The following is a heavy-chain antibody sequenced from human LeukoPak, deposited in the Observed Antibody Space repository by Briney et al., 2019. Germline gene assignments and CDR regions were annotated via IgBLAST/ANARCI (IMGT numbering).Heavy chain of an antibody. V-gene: IGHV3-74*01. CDR3: ARGIWRSYGLDV. J-gene: IGHJ6*02. Sequence: GGSLRPSCAASGFTFSNYWVHWVRQAPGKGLVWVSRMDSDGNTIDYSDSVKGRFTISRDNAKNTLYLQMNSLRADDTAVYYCARGIWRSYGLDVWGQGATVTVSS. CDR2: MDSDGNTI. CDR1: GFTFSNYW. D-gene: IGHD3-16*01.